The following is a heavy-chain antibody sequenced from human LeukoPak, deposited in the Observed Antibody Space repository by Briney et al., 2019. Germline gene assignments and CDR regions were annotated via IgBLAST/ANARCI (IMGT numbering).Heavy chain of an antibody. D-gene: IGHD3-22*01. CDR2: ISSSSSYI. CDR3: ARSYYGSSGYYYEDAFDI. CDR1: GFTFSSYS. V-gene: IGHV3-21*01. Sequence: PGGSLRLSCAASGFTFSSYSMNWVRQAPGKGLEWVSSISSSSSYIYYADSVKGRFTISRDNAKNSLYLQMNSLRAEDTAVYYCARSYYGSSGYYYEDAFDIWGQGTMVTVSS. J-gene: IGHJ3*02.